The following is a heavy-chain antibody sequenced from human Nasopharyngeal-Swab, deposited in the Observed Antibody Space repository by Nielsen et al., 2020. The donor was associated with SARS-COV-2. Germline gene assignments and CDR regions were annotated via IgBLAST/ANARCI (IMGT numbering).Heavy chain of an antibody. Sequence: ASVKVSCKTSGGSFTNSAINWVRQAPGQGLEWMGMIDPFSGSTSYAQRFQGRVTVTRDTSTSTVYMEVRSLTSEDTAVYYCTRDQGGGDPYDSWGQGTLVTVSS. J-gene: IGHJ4*02. V-gene: IGHV1-46*01. CDR3: TRDQGGGDPYDS. D-gene: IGHD2-21*02. CDR1: GGSFTNSA. CDR2: IDPFSGST.